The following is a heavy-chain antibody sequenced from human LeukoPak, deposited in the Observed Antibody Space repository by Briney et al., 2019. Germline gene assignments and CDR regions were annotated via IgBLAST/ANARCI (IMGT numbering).Heavy chain of an antibody. Sequence: GGSLRLSCAASAFTFNNYGMHWVRQAPGKGLEWVAFIQFDGNDKFYADSVKGRFTISRDNSKNTLYLQMNSLRAEDTAVYYCAKDSPRIAVAGIVDYWAREPWSPSPQ. CDR1: AFTFNNYG. CDR3: AKDSPRIAVAGIVDY. D-gene: IGHD6-19*01. V-gene: IGHV3-30*02. CDR2: IQFDGNDK. J-gene: IGHJ4*02.